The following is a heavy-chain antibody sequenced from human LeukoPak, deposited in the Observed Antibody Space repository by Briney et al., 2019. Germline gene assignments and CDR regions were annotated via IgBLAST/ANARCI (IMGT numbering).Heavy chain of an antibody. CDR2: ISYDGSNK. J-gene: IGHJ4*02. D-gene: IGHD2-21*01. V-gene: IGHV3-30*03. CDR3: ARVGLWPFYYFDY. CDR1: GFTFSSYG. Sequence: GGSLRLSCAASGFTFSSYGMHWVRQAPGKGLEWVAVISYDGSNKYYADSVKGRFTISRDNSKNTLYLQMNSLRAEDTAVYYCARVGLWPFYYFDYWGQGTLVTVSS.